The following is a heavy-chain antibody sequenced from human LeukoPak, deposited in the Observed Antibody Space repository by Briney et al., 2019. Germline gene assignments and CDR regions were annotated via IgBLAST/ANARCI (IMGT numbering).Heavy chain of an antibody. D-gene: IGHD3-22*01. Sequence: GGSLRLSCAASGFTFSSYSMNWVRQAPGKGLEWVSSISSSSSYIYYADSVKGRLTFSRDNAKNSLYLQMNSLRAEDTAVYYCARDDRFDSSGFDYWGQGTLVTVSS. CDR1: GFTFSSYS. CDR2: ISSSSSYI. J-gene: IGHJ4*02. CDR3: ARDDRFDSSGFDY. V-gene: IGHV3-21*01.